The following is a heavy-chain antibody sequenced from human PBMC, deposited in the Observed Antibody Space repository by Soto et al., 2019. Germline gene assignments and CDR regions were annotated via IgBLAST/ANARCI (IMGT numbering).Heavy chain of an antibody. V-gene: IGHV3-15*01. J-gene: IGHJ6*03. CDR1: GFTLNNAW. Sequence: GGSLRLSCAASGFTLNNAWMSWVRQAPGKGLEWVGHIKSKIDGGTTDCAAPMKGRFTISRDDSRNTLYLQMNSLKTEDTAVYYCTTAPARYYYSYMDVWGKGSTVTVSS. CDR3: TTAPARYYYSYMDV. D-gene: IGHD1-20*01. CDR2: IKSKIDGGTT.